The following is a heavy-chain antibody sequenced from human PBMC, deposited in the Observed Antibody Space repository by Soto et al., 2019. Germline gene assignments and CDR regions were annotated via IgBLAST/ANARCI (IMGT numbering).Heavy chain of an antibody. CDR3: AKSIFGVVSAPADMDV. CDR2: ISGSGGST. V-gene: IGHV3-23*01. CDR1: GFTFSSYA. D-gene: IGHD3-3*01. Sequence: GGSLRLSCAASGFTFSSYAMSWVRQAPGKGLEWVSAISGSGGSTYYADSVKGRFTISRDNSKNTLYLQMSSLRAEDTAVYYCAKSIFGVVSAPADMDVWGKGTTVTVSS. J-gene: IGHJ6*03.